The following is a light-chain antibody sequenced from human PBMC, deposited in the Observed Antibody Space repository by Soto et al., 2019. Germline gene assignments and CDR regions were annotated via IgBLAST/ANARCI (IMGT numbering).Light chain of an antibody. CDR2: DAS. CDR1: ETITTS. V-gene: IGKV1-5*01. Sequence: DIQMTQSPSTLSASVGDGVTITCRASETITTSLAWYQQQPGTAPKVLIYDASTLESGVPSRFSGSGSGTEFTLTLSSLQPADFAPYYFQQYGSYPRTFGQGTKVELK. J-gene: IGKJ1*01. CDR3: QQYGSYPRT.